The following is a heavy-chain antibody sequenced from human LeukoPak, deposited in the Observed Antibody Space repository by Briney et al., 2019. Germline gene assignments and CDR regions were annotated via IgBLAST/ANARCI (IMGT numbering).Heavy chain of an antibody. J-gene: IGHJ6*03. D-gene: IGHD5-18*01. CDR2: MNPNSGNT. CDR1: GYTLTSYD. Sequence: ASVKVSCKASGYTLTSYDINWVRQATGQGLEWMGWMNPNSGNTGYAQKFQGRVTMPRHPSLSTAYMELSSLRSEATAVYYCARFQTPYSYAFIYYYYYYMDVWGKGTTVTVSS. V-gene: IGHV1-8*01. CDR3: ARFQTPYSYAFIYYYYYYMDV.